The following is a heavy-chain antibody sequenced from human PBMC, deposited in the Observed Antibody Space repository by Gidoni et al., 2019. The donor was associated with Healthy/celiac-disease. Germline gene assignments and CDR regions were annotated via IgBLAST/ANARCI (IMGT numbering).Heavy chain of an antibody. CDR2: INPSGGST. V-gene: IGHV1-46*01. CDR1: GYTFPSYY. D-gene: IGHD3-10*01. J-gene: IGHJ6*02. CDR3: AREVGFGELLYVHGYYYGMDV. Sequence: QVQLVQSGAEVKKPGASVKVSCKASGYTFPSYYMHWVRQAPGQGLEWMGRINPSGGSTSYAQKCQGRVTMTRDTSTSTVYMELSSLRSEDTAVYYCAREVGFGELLYVHGYYYGMDVWGQGTTVTVSS.